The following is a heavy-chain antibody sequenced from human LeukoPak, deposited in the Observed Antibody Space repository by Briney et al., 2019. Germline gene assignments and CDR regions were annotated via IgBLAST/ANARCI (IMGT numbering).Heavy chain of an antibody. D-gene: IGHD2-21*02. Sequence: GGSLRLSCAASGFTFSSYAMSWVRQAPGKGLEWVSAIGVSGGSTYYADSVKGRFTISRDNSKNTLYLQMNSLRAEDTAVYYCAKDLGSDCGGDCYGQGYWGQGTLVTVSS. V-gene: IGHV3-23*01. CDR1: GFTFSSYA. CDR2: IGVSGGST. CDR3: AKDLGSDCGGDCYGQGY. J-gene: IGHJ4*02.